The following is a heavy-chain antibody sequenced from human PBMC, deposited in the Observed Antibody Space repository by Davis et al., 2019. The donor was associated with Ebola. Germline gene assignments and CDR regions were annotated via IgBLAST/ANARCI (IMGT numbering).Heavy chain of an antibody. CDR2: IKQDGSEK. J-gene: IGHJ6*02. CDR3: AKDLSPGVAGPNYYYYGMDV. Sequence: GGSLRLSCAASGFTFSSYWMSWVRQAPGKGLEWVANIKQDGSEKYYADSVKGRFTISRDNAKNSLYLQMNSLRAEDTALYYCAKDLSPGVAGPNYYYYGMDVWGQGTTVTVSS. CDR1: GFTFSSYW. D-gene: IGHD6-19*01. V-gene: IGHV3-7*03.